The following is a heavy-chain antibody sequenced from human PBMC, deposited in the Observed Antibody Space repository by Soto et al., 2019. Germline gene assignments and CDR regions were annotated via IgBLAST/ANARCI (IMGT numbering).Heavy chain of an antibody. V-gene: IGHV4-39*07. J-gene: IGHJ5*02. D-gene: IGHD6-19*01. CDR2: IYYSGST. CDR1: GGSISSSSYY. CDR3: ARMYSSGWYGWPKDNWFDP. Sequence: SETLSLTCTVSGGSISSSSYYWGWIRQPPGKGLEWIGSIYYSGSTYYNPSLKSRVTISVDTSKNQFSLKLSSVTAADTAVYYCARMYSSGWYGWPKDNWFDPWGQGTLVTVSS.